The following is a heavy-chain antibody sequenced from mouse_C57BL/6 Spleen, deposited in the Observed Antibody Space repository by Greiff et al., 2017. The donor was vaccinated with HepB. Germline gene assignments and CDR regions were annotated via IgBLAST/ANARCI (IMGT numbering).Heavy chain of an antibody. Sequence: VQLKQSGPELVKPGASVKIPCKASGYTFTDYNMDWVKQSHGKSLEWIGDINPNNGGTIYNQKFKGKATLTVDKSSSTAYMELRSLTSEDTAVYYCARWHYGSSPYWYFDVWGTGTTVTVSS. J-gene: IGHJ1*03. CDR3: ARWHYGSSPYWYFDV. CDR1: GYTFTDYN. CDR2: INPNNGGT. V-gene: IGHV1-18*01. D-gene: IGHD1-1*01.